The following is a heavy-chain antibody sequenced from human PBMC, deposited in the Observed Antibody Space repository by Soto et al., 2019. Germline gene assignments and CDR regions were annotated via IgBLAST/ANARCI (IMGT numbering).Heavy chain of an antibody. CDR2: IWYDGTKK. V-gene: IGHV3-33*01. D-gene: IGHD6-19*01. Sequence: QVQLVESGGGVAQSGRSLTLSCAASGFSLRPYGMQWLRRAPAKGLEWVAFIWYDGTKKFYANSVKGRSTISKDNSNNILYLQMSGLRAEDTAVYYCARDVVTAVAGSVNWFDPWGQGTLVTVSS. CDR3: ARDVVTAVAGSVNWFDP. J-gene: IGHJ5*02. CDR1: GFSLRPYG.